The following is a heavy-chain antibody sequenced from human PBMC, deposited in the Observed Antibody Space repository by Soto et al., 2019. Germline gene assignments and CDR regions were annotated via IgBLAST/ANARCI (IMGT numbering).Heavy chain of an antibody. J-gene: IGHJ4*02. V-gene: IGHV4-39*01. CDR3: ARHEAGWYFDS. CDR1: RSSISSGTNY. CDR2: IYYSGST. Sequence: SETLSLTCTVARSSISSGTNYWAWIRQPPGKGLEWIANIYYSGSTFYNPSLKSRVTISLDTSKNQFSLKLRSVTAADTAVYYCARHEAGWYFDSWGQGTLVTVSS. D-gene: IGHD6-25*01.